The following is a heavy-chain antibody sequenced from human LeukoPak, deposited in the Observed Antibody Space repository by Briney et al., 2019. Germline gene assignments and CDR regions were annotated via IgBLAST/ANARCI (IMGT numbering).Heavy chain of an antibody. J-gene: IGHJ4*02. CDR3: RYGSSSGDY. CDR1: GFTFSTSW. V-gene: IGHV3-74*01. CDR2: VSPDGSAT. D-gene: IGHD6-6*01. Sequence: PGRALRLSCAASGFTFSTSWMNWVRPGPGRGPVWVSRVSPDGSATTYADSVKGRFTVSRDNAKNALYLQMNSLRADDTAVYYCRYGSSSGDYWGQGSLVTVSS.